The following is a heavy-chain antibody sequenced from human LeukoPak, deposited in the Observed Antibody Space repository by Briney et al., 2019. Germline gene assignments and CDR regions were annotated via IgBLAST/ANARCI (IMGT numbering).Heavy chain of an antibody. CDR2: ISYDGSNK. V-gene: IGHV3-30*03. D-gene: IGHD5-12*01. J-gene: IGHJ4*02. CDR1: GFTFSSYG. Sequence: GGSLRLSCAASGFTFSSYGMHWVRQAPGKGPEWVAVISYDGSNKYYADSVKGRITMSRDNSKNTLYLQMNSLRAEDTAVYYCPRGYSGYFDYWGQGTLVTVSS. CDR3: PRGYSGYFDY.